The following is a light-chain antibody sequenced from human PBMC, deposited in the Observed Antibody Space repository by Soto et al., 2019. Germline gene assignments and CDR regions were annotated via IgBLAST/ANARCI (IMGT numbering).Light chain of an antibody. V-gene: IGKV3-20*01. CDR1: HSVSSNY. J-gene: IGKJ4*01. CDR2: GAS. CDR3: QQYGSSPGT. Sequence: EIVWTQSPGTLSLSPGERATFSCRASHSVSSNYLAWYQQKPGQAPRLLIYGASRRATGIPDRVSGSGFGTDCTLTISRLEREDLTCSFCQQYGSSPGTFDGGTKVEI.